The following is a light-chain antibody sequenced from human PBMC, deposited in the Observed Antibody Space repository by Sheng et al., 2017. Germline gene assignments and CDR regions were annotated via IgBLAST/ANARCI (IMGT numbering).Light chain of an antibody. CDR1: RTISSHS. CDR2: DAS. V-gene: IGKV3-20*01. J-gene: IGKJ1*01. Sequence: EIVLTQSPGTLSLSPGERATLSCRASRTISSHSLAWYQQKPGQTPRLLIYDASNRATGIPARFSGSGSGTDFTLTISSLEPEDFAVYYCQQAGVPPWTFGQGTKVE. CDR3: QQAGVPPWT.